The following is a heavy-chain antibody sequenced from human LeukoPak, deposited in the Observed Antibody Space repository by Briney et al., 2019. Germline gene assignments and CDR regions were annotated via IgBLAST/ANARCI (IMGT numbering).Heavy chain of an antibody. CDR2: ISGSGGST. J-gene: IGHJ3*02. CDR1: GFTFSSYA. Sequence: PGGSLRLSCAASGFTFSSYAMSWVRQAPGKGLEWVSAISGSGGSTYYADSVKGRFTISRDNSKNTLYLQMNSLRAEDTAVYYCAKDLYQLLQTGADAFDIWGQGTMVTVSS. CDR3: AKDLYQLLQTGADAFDI. V-gene: IGHV3-23*01. D-gene: IGHD2-2*01.